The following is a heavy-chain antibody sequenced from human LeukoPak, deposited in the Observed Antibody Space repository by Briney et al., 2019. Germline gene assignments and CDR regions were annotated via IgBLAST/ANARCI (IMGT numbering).Heavy chain of an antibody. CDR1: GFSFSAYW. Sequence: GGSLRLSCIASGFSFSAYWMSWVRQAPGKGLEWVGRIKSKTDGGTTDYAAPVKGRFTISRDDSKNTLYLQMNSLKTEDTAVYYCTTAPGDYLVPDYWGQGTLVTVSS. CDR2: IKSKTDGGTT. V-gene: IGHV3-15*01. J-gene: IGHJ4*02. CDR3: TTAPGDYLVPDY. D-gene: IGHD4-17*01.